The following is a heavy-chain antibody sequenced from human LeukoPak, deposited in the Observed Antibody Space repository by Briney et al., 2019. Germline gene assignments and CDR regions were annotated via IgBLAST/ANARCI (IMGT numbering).Heavy chain of an antibody. J-gene: IGHJ6*03. CDR3: ARGDYGSGSIYYYYYMDV. Sequence: GGSLRLSCAASGFTFSSYWMSWVRQAPGKGLEWVANIKQGGSEKYYVGSVKGRFTISRDNAKNSLYLQMNSLRAEDTAVYYCARGDYGSGSIYYYYYMDVWGKGTTVTVSS. V-gene: IGHV3-7*01. CDR2: IKQGGSEK. D-gene: IGHD3-10*01. CDR1: GFTFSSYW.